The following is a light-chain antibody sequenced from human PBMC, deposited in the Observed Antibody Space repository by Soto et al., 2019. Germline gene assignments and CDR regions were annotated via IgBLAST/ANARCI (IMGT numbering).Light chain of an antibody. Sequence: DIQMTQSPSTLSASVGDRVTITCRASQNINTWLAWYQQKPAKAPYLLIYKASNLQSGVPSRFSGSASGTDFTLTISSLQPDDIATYYCQQYETYPLTYGGGTKVEI. CDR3: QQYETYPLT. CDR1: QNINTW. V-gene: IGKV1-5*03. J-gene: IGKJ4*01. CDR2: KAS.